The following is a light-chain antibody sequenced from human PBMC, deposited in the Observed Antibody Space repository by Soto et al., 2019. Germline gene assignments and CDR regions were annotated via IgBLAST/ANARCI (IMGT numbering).Light chain of an antibody. Sequence: QSALTQPASVSGSPGQSITISCTGTSSDVGGYKYVSWYQQHPGKAPKLMIYDIRNRPSGVSNRFSGSKSGNTASLTISGLQAEDEADYYCSSYTSSRTRVVGTGTKLTVL. CDR3: SSYTSSRTRV. CDR2: DIR. V-gene: IGLV2-14*03. CDR1: SSDVGGYKY. J-gene: IGLJ1*01.